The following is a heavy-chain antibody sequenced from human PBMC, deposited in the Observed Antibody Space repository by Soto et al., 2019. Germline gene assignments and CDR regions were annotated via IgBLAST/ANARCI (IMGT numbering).Heavy chain of an antibody. CDR3: ARTLLSGSGSQPPTFDY. D-gene: IGHD3-10*01. CDR1: GYTFTSYG. CDR2: ISAYNGNT. V-gene: IGHV1-18*01. Sequence: QVQLVQSGAEVKKPGASVKVSCKASGYTFTSYGISWVRQAPGQGLEWMGWISAYNGNTNYAQKLQGRVTMTTDTSTSKAYMELRSLRSDDTAVYYCARTLLSGSGSQPPTFDYWGQGTLVTVSS. J-gene: IGHJ4*02.